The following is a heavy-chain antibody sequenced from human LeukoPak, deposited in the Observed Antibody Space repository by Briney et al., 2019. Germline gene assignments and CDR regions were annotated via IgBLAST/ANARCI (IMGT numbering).Heavy chain of an antibody. CDR1: GFTVSSNY. V-gene: IGHV3-21*01. CDR2: ISHSGYDI. J-gene: IGHJ4*02. Sequence: GGSLRLSCAASGFTVSSNYMSWVRQAPGKGLEWVSSISHSGYDIYYADAVKGRFTISRDNAKNSLSLQMNNLRVEDTAVYYCANHFACGSTTCPSFDDWGQGTLVTVSS. D-gene: IGHD2-2*01. CDR3: ANHFACGSTTCPSFDD.